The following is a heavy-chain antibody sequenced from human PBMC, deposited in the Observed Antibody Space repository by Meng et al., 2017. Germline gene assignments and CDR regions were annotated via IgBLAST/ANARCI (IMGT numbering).Heavy chain of an antibody. V-gene: IGHV3-13*01. CDR1: GFTFSGYD. CDR2: IGTAGDT. CDR3: ARGVVRGVIYPQFDY. D-gene: IGHD3-10*01. Sequence: LVVSGGGLVLPGGSLVLHCAGSGFTFSGYDMHWVRQATGKGLEWVSAIGTAGDTYYPGSVKGRFTISRENAKNSLYLQMNSLRAGDTAVYYCARGVVRGVIYPQFDYWGQGTLVTVSS. J-gene: IGHJ4*02.